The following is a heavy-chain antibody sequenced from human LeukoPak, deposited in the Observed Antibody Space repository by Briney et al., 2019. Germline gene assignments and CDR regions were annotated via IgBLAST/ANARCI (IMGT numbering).Heavy chain of an antibody. Sequence: SETLSLTCTVSGGSVSSGTYYWSWIRQPPGEGLEWIGYIYYSGSTNYNPSLKSRVTISVDTSKNQFSLKLSSVTAADTAVYYRARVEWFGELSPFDIWGQGTMVTVSS. D-gene: IGHD3-10*01. CDR3: ARVEWFGELSPFDI. J-gene: IGHJ3*02. CDR2: IYYSGST. V-gene: IGHV4-61*01. CDR1: GGSVSSGTYY.